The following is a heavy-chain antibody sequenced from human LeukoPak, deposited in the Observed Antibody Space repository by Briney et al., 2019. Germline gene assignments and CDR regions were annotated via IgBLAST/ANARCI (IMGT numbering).Heavy chain of an antibody. CDR3: AREGYDILTGYFDAFDI. CDR2: INHSGST. Sequence: SETLSLTCAVSGGSFSGYYWSWIRQPPGKGLEWIGEINHSGSTNYNPSLKSRVTISVDTSKNKFSLKLSSVTAADTAVYYCAREGYDILTGYFDAFDIWGQGTMVTVSS. V-gene: IGHV4-34*01. CDR1: GGSFSGYY. D-gene: IGHD3-9*01. J-gene: IGHJ3*02.